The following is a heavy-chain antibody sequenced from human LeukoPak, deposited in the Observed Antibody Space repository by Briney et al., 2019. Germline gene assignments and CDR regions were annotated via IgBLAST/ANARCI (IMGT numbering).Heavy chain of an antibody. CDR3: ARGRTGIAAAGKRADDAFDI. D-gene: IGHD6-13*01. CDR2: ISSSSSYR. J-gene: IGHJ3*02. Sequence: GGSLRLSCAASGFTFSSYSMNWVRQAPGKGLEWVSSISSSSSYRYYADSVKGRFTISRDNAKNSLYLQMNSLRAEDTAVYYCARGRTGIAAAGKRADDAFDIWGQGTMVTVSS. V-gene: IGHV3-21*01. CDR1: GFTFSSYS.